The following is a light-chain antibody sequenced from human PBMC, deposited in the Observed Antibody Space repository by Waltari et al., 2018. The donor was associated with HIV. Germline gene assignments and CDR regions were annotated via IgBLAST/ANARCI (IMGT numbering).Light chain of an antibody. J-gene: IGLJ3*02. Sequence: SSELAQDPAVSVALGQTVRITCQGDSVRTYYASWYQQKPGQAPVLVVYDRNNRPSGIPDRFSGSTSGDTASLTITGAQAEDEADYYCNSRDTIGHWFFGGGTKVTVL. V-gene: IGLV3-19*01. CDR2: DRN. CDR3: NSRDTIGHWF. CDR1: SVRTYY.